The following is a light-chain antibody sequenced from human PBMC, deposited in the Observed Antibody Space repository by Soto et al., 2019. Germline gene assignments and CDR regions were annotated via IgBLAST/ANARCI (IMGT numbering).Light chain of an antibody. V-gene: IGKV3-15*01. CDR3: QQYNNWPPDRT. Sequence: EIVMTQSPATLSVSPGERATLSCRASQSVGSNLAWYQQKPGQAPRLLSYGASTRATGIPARFSGSGSGTAFTLTISSLQSEDVANYFCQQYNNWPPDRTFGQGTKVEIK. J-gene: IGKJ1*01. CDR2: GAS. CDR1: QSVGSN.